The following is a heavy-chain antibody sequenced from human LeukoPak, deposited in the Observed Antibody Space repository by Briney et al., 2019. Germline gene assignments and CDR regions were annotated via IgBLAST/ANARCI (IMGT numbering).Heavy chain of an antibody. D-gene: IGHD3-10*01. CDR1: GFTFDDYA. J-gene: IGHJ4*02. V-gene: IGHV3-43D*04. Sequence: GGSLRLSCAASGFTFDDYAMHWVRQAPGKGLEWVSLISWGGGSTYYADSVKGRLTISRDNSKNSLYLHMNSLRAEDTALYYCEKDRSGNTYAHFDYWGQGTLLTVSS. CDR3: EKDRSGNTYAHFDY. CDR2: ISWGGGST.